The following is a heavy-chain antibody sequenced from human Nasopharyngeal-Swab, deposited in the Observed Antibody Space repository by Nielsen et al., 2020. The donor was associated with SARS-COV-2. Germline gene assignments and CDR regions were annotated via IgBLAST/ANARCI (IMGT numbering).Heavy chain of an antibody. J-gene: IGHJ4*02. CDR2: ISWNSGSI. V-gene: IGHV3-9*01. Sequence: SLKISCAASGFTFDDYAMHWVRQAPGKGLEWVSGISWNSGSIGYADSVKGRFTISRDNAKNSLYLQMNSLGAEDTALYYCAKVEDGTVGDYWGQGTLVTVSS. CDR3: AKVEDGTVGDY. CDR1: GFTFDDYA. D-gene: IGHD4-23*01.